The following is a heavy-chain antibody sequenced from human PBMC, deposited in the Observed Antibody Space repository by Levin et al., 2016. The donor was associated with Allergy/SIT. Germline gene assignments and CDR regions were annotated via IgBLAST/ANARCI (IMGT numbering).Heavy chain of an antibody. Sequence: SETLSLTCAVSGGSISSYYWSWIRQPPGKGLEWIGYIYYSGSTNYNPSLKSRVTISVDTSKNQFSLKLSSVTAADTAVYYCARAPPYSWNDAAGPDYWGQGTLVTVSS. V-gene: IGHV4-59*01. CDR2: IYYSGST. D-gene: IGHD1-1*01. CDR3: ARAPPYSWNDAAGPDY. CDR1: GGSISSYY. J-gene: IGHJ4*02.